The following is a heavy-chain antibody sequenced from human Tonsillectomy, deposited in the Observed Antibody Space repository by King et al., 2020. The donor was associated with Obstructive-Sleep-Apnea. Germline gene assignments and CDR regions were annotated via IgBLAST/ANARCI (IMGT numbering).Heavy chain of an antibody. V-gene: IGHV3-7*03. CDR2: IKKDGSEK. Sequence: VQLVESGGGLVQPGGCLRLSCAASGFTFSAYWMSWFRQAPGKGLEWVAIIKKDGSEKYYVDSVKCRFTISRDNAKNSLYLQMNSLRVEDTAVYYCARDASEVTGTFDYWGQGTLVTVSS. CDR3: ARDASEVTGTFDY. J-gene: IGHJ4*02. CDR1: GFTFSAYW. D-gene: IGHD1-20*01.